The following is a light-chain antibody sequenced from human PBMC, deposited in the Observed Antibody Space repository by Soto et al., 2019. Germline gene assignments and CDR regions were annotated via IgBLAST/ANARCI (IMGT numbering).Light chain of an antibody. V-gene: IGKV3-20*01. J-gene: IGKJ4*01. CDR3: QQFSSYPLT. CDR2: DAS. CDR1: QSVSRY. Sequence: EIVLTRSPATMSLSLGERATLSCRASQSVSRYLAWYQQKPGQAPRLLIYDASSRATGIPDRFSGGGSGTDFTLTISRLEPEDFAVYYCQQFSSYPLTFGGGTKVDI.